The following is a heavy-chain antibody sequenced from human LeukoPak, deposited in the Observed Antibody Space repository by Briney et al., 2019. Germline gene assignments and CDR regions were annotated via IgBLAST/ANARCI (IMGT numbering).Heavy chain of an antibody. V-gene: IGHV3-21*01. J-gene: IGHJ3*02. D-gene: IGHD3-16*01. Sequence: PGGSLRLSCAASGFTFSSYSMNWVRQAPGQGLEWVSSISSSSSYIYYADSVKGRFTISRDNAKNSLYLQMNSLRAEDTAVYYCAREGGVDAFDIWGQGTMVTVSS. CDR3: AREGGVDAFDI. CDR2: ISSSSSYI. CDR1: GFTFSSYS.